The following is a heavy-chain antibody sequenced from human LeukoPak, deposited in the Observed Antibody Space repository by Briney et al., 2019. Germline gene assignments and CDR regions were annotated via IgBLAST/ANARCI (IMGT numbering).Heavy chain of an antibody. CDR1: GFTFSSYW. CDR3: ARGLSGDILTGYFDLVNWFDP. V-gene: IGHV3-74*01. D-gene: IGHD3-9*01. CDR2: INSDGSST. J-gene: IGHJ5*02. Sequence: GGTLRLSCAASGFTFSSYWMQWVRQAQGKGLVWVSRINSDGSSTGYADSVEGRFTISRDNAKNTLYLQMNSLRAEDTAVYYCARGLSGDILTGYFDLVNWFDPWGQGTLVTVSS.